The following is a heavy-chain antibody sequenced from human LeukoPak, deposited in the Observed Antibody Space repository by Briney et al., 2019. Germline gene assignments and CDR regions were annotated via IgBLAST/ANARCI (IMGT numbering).Heavy chain of an antibody. Sequence: PGGSLRLSCAASGFTFSNYWMSWVRQAPGKGLEWVSAISGSGGSTYYADSVKGRFTISRDNSKNTLYLQMNSLRAEDTAVYYCAKGFGDYPSYYYYYGMDVWGQGTTVTVSS. CDR1: GFTFSNYW. V-gene: IGHV3-23*01. J-gene: IGHJ6*02. CDR3: AKGFGDYPSYYYYYGMDV. CDR2: ISGSGGST. D-gene: IGHD4-17*01.